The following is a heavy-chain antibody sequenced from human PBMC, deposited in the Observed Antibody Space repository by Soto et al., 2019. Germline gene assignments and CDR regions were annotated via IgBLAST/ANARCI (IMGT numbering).Heavy chain of an antibody. Sequence: QVQLQQWGAGLLKPSETLSLTCAVYGGSFSGYYWSWIRQPPGKGLEWIGEINHSGSTNYNPSLKSRVTISVDTSKNQFSLKLSSVTAAETAVYYCARGYCSGGSCYHSGLRGGMDVWGQGTTVTVSS. J-gene: IGHJ6*02. D-gene: IGHD2-15*01. CDR2: INHSGST. V-gene: IGHV4-34*01. CDR1: GGSFSGYY. CDR3: ARGYCSGGSCYHSGLRGGMDV.